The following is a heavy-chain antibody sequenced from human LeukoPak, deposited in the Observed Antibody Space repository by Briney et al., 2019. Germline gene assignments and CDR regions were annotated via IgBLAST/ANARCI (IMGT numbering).Heavy chain of an antibody. Sequence: GGSLRLSCAASGFTFSSYGMHWVRQAPGKGLEWVAVISYDGSNKYYADSVKGRFTISRDNSKNTLYLQMNSLRAEDTAVYYCAKASSTVGIAAAGMFDYWGQGTLVTVSS. CDR3: AKASSTVGIAAAGMFDY. CDR1: GFTFSSYG. J-gene: IGHJ4*02. V-gene: IGHV3-30*18. D-gene: IGHD6-13*01. CDR2: ISYDGSNK.